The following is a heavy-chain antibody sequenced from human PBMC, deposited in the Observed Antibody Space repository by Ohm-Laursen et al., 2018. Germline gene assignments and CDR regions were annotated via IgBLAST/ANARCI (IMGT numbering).Heavy chain of an antibody. CDR1: GFTFSSYG. CDR3: ARGRVDYYDSSGYFDYFDY. J-gene: IGHJ4*02. CDR2: ISYDGSNK. Sequence: SLRLSCAASGFTFSSYGMHWVRQAPGKGLEWVAVISYDGSNKYYADSVKGRFTISRENAKNSLYLQMNSLRAGDTAVYYCARGRVDYYDSSGYFDYFDYWGQGTLVTVSS. D-gene: IGHD3-22*01. V-gene: IGHV3-33*05.